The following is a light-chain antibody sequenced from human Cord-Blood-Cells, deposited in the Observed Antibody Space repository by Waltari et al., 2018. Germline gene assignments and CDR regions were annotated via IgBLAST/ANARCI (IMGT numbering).Light chain of an antibody. CDR3: QQSYSALYS. CDR1: QSISSY. Sequence: DIQMTQSPSSLSASVGDRVTITCRASQSISSYLNLYQQKPGKAPKLLIYAASSLQSGVPSRFSSSGSGTDFTLTISSLQPEDCATYYCQQSYSALYSFGQGTKLESK. V-gene: IGKV1-39*01. J-gene: IGKJ2*03. CDR2: AAS.